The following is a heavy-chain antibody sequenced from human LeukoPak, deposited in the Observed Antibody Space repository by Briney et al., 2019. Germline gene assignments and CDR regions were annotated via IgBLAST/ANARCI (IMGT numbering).Heavy chain of an antibody. CDR3: ARSLGDD. Sequence: GGSLRLSCEASGFSFSTSWMTWVRQAPGKGLEWVANIRADGGEIYYVDSVKGRFTISRDNAKDSLYLQMNSLRDEDTAVYYCARSLGDDWGQGTLVTVSS. CDR2: IRADGGEI. CDR1: GFSFSTSW. D-gene: IGHD3-16*01. V-gene: IGHV3-7*01. J-gene: IGHJ4*02.